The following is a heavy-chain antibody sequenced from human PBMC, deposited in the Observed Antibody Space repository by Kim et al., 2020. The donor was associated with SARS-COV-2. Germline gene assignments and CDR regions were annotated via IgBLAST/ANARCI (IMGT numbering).Heavy chain of an antibody. CDR2: ISYDGTDK. CDR1: GFTFSSYG. CDR3: AKDRAGSAPYGSGSPPLNY. V-gene: IGHV3-30*18. J-gene: IGHJ4*02. Sequence: GVSLRLSCAASGFTFSSYGMHWVRQAPGKGLEWVTVISYDGTDKYYADSVKGRFTISRDNSKNTLYLQMNSLRAEDTAVYYCAKDRAGSAPYGSGSPPLNYWGQGTLVTVSS. D-gene: IGHD3-10*01.